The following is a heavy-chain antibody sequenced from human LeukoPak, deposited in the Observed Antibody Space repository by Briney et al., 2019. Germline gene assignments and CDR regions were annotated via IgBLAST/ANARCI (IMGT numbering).Heavy chain of an antibody. D-gene: IGHD4-23*01. J-gene: IGHJ4*02. Sequence: GGSLRLSCAASGFTVSSNYMSWVRQAPGKGLEWVSVIYSGGSTYYADSVKGRFTISRDNSKNTLYLQVNSLRAEDTAVYYCARFLGYGGDYFDYWGQGTLVTVSS. CDR2: IYSGGST. CDR1: GFTVSSNY. CDR3: ARFLGYGGDYFDY. V-gene: IGHV3-53*01.